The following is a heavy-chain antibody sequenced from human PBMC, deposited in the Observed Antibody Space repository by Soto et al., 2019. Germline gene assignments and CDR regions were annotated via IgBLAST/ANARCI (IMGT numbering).Heavy chain of an antibody. CDR3: ARSPYTYGGFDF. D-gene: IGHD5-18*01. Sequence: SETLSLTCPVSGVSIRSGGYCWSWIRQHPGEGLEWIGNIYYSGSTYYNPSLRSRVTISVDTSKNQFSLRLSSVTAAGTAVYYCARSPYTYGGFDFWGQGTLVTVSS. CDR1: GVSIRSGGYC. V-gene: IGHV4-31*03. J-gene: IGHJ4*02. CDR2: IYYSGST.